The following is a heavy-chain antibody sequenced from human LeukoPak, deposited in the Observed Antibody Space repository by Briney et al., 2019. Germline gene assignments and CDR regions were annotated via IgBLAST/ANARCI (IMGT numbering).Heavy chain of an antibody. CDR2: INHSGKT. Sequence: SETLSLTCAVYVGSFSAYYWSWIRQPPGKGLEWIGEINHSGKTNYNPSLKSRVTISVDTSKNQFSLKLNSVTAADTAVYYCARYCSSTSCPGGAFDIWGQGTMVTVSS. D-gene: IGHD2-2*01. V-gene: IGHV4-34*01. CDR3: ARYCSSTSCPGGAFDI. J-gene: IGHJ3*02. CDR1: VGSFSAYY.